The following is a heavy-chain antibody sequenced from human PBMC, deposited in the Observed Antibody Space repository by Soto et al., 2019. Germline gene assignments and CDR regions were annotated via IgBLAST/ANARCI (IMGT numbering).Heavy chain of an antibody. Sequence: NPSETLSLTCAVSGGSISSGGYSWSWIRQPPGKGLEWIGYIYHSGITYYNPSLKSRVTISVDRSKNQFSLKLSSVTAADTAVYYCARGDYSNGSRWFDPWGQGTLVTVSS. CDR1: GGSISSGGYS. D-gene: IGHD4-4*01. CDR2: IYHSGIT. CDR3: ARGDYSNGSRWFDP. V-gene: IGHV4-30-2*01. J-gene: IGHJ5*02.